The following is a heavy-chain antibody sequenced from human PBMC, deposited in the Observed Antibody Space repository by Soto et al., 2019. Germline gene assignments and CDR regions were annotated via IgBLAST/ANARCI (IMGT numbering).Heavy chain of an antibody. Sequence: SVKVSCKASGGTFSSYAISWVRQAPGQGLEWMGGIIPIFGTANYAQKFQGRVTITADESTSTAYMELSSLRSEDTAVYYCAYVYPRDSHDFERFLAFDYWGQGTLVTVSS. CDR1: GGTFSSYA. V-gene: IGHV1-69*13. D-gene: IGHD3-9*01. CDR2: IIPIFGTA. J-gene: IGHJ4*02. CDR3: AYVYPRDSHDFERFLAFDY.